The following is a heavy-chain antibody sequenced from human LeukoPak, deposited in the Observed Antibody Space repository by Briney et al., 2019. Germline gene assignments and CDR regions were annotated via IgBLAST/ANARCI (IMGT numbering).Heavy chain of an antibody. CDR1: GGTFSSYA. CDR2: IIPIFGTA. J-gene: IGHJ3*02. CDR3: ARGLTGDAFDI. D-gene: IGHD7-27*01. Sequence: SVKVSCKASGGTFSSYAISWVQQAPGQGLEWMGGIIPIFGTANYAQKFQGRVTITADESTSAAYMELSSLRSEDTAVYYCARGLTGDAFDIWGQGTMVTVSS. V-gene: IGHV1-69*13.